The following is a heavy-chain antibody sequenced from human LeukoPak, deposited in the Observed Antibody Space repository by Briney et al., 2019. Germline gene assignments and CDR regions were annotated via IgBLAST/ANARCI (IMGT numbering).Heavy chain of an antibody. J-gene: IGHJ4*02. CDR1: GFIFSDHY. V-gene: IGHV3-72*01. D-gene: IGHD4-23*01. Sequence: GRSLRLSCAASGFIFSDHYMDWVRQAPGEGLEWVGRTRNKDKSYTTGYAASVKGRFTISRDDSKNSLYLQMNSLKTEDTAVYYCARAQDGGNPIDYWGQGTLVTVSS. CDR3: ARAQDGGNPIDY. CDR2: TRNKDKSYTT.